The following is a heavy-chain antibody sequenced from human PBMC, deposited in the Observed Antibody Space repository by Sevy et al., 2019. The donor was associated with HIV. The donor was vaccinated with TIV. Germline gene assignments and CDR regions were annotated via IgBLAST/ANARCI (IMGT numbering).Heavy chain of an antibody. CDR3: ARAYCSGGSCYSLAY. CDR2: ISPHNGDT. CDR1: GYTFSTYR. V-gene: IGHV1-18*01. J-gene: IGHJ4*02. D-gene: IGHD2-15*01. Sequence: ASVKVSCKISGYTFSTYRITWVRQAPGQGLEWMGWISPHNGDTSYAQKLQGRITMMTDTSTTTAYMDLWSLRSDDTAVYYCARAYCSGGSCYSLAYWGQGTLVTVSS.